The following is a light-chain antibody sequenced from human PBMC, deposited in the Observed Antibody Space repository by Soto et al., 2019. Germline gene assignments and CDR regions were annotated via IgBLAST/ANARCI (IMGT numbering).Light chain of an antibody. CDR1: QSVSSK. CDR3: QQYSSWPPFT. J-gene: IGKJ5*01. Sequence: EMVMTQSPATLSVSRGERATLSCRASQSVSSKLAWYQQKPGQAPRLLIYDTSTRATGIPARFSGSGSGTEFTLTISSLQSEDFAVYYCQQYSSWPPFTFGQGTRLEIK. V-gene: IGKV3-15*01. CDR2: DTS.